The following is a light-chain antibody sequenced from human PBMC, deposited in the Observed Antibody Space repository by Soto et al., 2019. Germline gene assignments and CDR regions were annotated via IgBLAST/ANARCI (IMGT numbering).Light chain of an antibody. CDR2: WAS. CDR3: QQYYSTPVT. J-gene: IGKJ4*01. CDR1: QSVLYSSNNKNY. Sequence: DIVMTQSPDSLAVSLGERATINCKSSQSVLYSSNNKNYLAWYQQKPGQPPKLLIYWASTRKSGVPDRFSGSGSGTDFTLTISSLQAEDVAVYYCQQYYSTPVTFGGGTKVEIK. V-gene: IGKV4-1*01.